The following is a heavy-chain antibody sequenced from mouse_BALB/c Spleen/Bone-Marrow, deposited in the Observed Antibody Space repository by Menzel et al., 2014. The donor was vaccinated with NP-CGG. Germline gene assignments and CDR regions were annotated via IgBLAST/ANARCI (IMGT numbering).Heavy chain of an antibody. Sequence: QVQLQQSGAELVKPGASVKLSCKASGYSFTNYYMYWVKRRPGQGLEWIGEIYPSNGGTNFNEKFKNKATLTVDKSSSTAYMQLSSLTSEDSAVYYCTRSNYGYWYFDVWGAGTTVTVSS. CDR2: IYPSNGGT. CDR3: TRSNYGYWYFDV. V-gene: IGHV1S81*02. D-gene: IGHD1-1*01. J-gene: IGHJ1*01. CDR1: GYSFTNYY.